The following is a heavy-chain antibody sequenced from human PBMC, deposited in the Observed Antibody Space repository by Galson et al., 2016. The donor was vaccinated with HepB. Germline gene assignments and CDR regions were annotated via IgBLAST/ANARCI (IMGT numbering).Heavy chain of an antibody. J-gene: IGHJ6*03. Sequence: SCKASGYTSTKYRVSWVRQAPGQGLEWMAWISGYSGDTNYSPRFQGRVTLTTDTSTTKVYMEVRSLRSDDTAVYHCARGPLRYGYMDVWGRGTTVTVSS. CDR2: ISGYSGDT. CDR3: ARGPLRYGYMDV. V-gene: IGHV1-18*04. D-gene: IGHD3-9*01. CDR1: GYTSTKYR.